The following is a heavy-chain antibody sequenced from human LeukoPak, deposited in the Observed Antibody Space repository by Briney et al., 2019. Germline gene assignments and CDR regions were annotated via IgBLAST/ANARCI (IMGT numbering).Heavy chain of an antibody. Sequence: PGGSLRLSCAASGFTFSSYGVHWVRQAPGKGLEWVAVIWYDGSNKYYADSVKGRFIISRDNSKNTLYLQMNSLRAEDTAVYYCAKDGGVVVIGDELDYWGQGTLVTVSS. CDR1: GFTFSSYG. J-gene: IGHJ4*02. V-gene: IGHV3-33*06. CDR3: AKDGGVVVIGDELDY. CDR2: IWYDGSNK. D-gene: IGHD3-22*01.